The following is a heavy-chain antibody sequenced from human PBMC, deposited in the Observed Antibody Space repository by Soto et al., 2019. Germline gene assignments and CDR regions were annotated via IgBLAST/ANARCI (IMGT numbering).Heavy chain of an antibody. Sequence: PGESLKISCKGSGYSFTSYWIGWVRQMPGKGREWMGIIYPGDSDTRYSPSFEGQVTISADKSITTAYLQWSSLKASDTAMYYCARPSYSSSRYYGMDVWGQGTTVTVSS. CDR2: IYPGDSDT. V-gene: IGHV5-51*01. CDR3: ARPSYSSSRYYGMDV. J-gene: IGHJ6*02. D-gene: IGHD6-6*01. CDR1: GYSFTSYW.